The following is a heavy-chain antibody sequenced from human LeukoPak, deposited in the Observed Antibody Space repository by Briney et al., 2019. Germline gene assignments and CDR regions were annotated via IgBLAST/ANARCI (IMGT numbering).Heavy chain of an antibody. Sequence: GGSLRLSCAASGFTVSSNYMSWVRQAPGKGREWVSVIYSGGSTYYADSVKGRFTISRDNSKNILFLQMNSLRAEDTAVYYCARRAASLRYFDWLTTVNDAFDIWGQGTLVTVSS. V-gene: IGHV3-53*01. CDR3: ARRAASLRYFDWLTTVNDAFDI. CDR1: GFTVSSNY. J-gene: IGHJ3*02. D-gene: IGHD3-9*01. CDR2: IYSGGST.